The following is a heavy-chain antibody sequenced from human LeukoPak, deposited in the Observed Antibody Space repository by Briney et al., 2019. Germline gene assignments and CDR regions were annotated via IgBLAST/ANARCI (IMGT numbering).Heavy chain of an antibody. D-gene: IGHD3-16*01. CDR2: TYYSGST. CDR3: AREWGGGYFDY. CDR1: GGSISSYY. Sequence: SETLSLTCTVSGGSISSYYWSWIRQPPGKGLEWIGYTYYSGSTNYNPSLKSRVTISVDTSKNQFSLKLSSVTAADTAVYYCAREWGGGYFDYWGQGTLVTVSS. J-gene: IGHJ4*02. V-gene: IGHV4-59*01.